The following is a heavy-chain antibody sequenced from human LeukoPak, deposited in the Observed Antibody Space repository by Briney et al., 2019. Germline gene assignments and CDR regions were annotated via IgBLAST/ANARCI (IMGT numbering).Heavy chain of an antibody. CDR1: GYTFTSYD. J-gene: IGHJ4*02. CDR2: MNPNSGNT. D-gene: IGHD3-16*01. V-gene: IGHV1-8*01. CDR3: ARGRYGWLPFDY. Sequence: ASVKVSCKASGYTFTSYDINWVRQATGQGLEWMGWMNPNSGNTGYAQKFQGRVTMTRNTSISTAYMELSSLRSEDTAVYYCARGRYGWLPFDYWGQGTLVTVSS.